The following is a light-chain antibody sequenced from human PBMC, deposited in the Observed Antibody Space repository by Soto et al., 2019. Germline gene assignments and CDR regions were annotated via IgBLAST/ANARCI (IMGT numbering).Light chain of an antibody. CDR1: SSNIGSNT. J-gene: IGLJ1*01. Sequence: QSVLTQPPSESGSPGQRVTISCSGSSSNIGSNTVNWYQQRPGTAPKLLTYSNNQRPSGVPDRFSGSKSGTSASLAISGLQSEDEADYYCAAWDDSLNRVFGTGTKVTVL. CDR2: SNN. V-gene: IGLV1-44*01. CDR3: AAWDDSLNRV.